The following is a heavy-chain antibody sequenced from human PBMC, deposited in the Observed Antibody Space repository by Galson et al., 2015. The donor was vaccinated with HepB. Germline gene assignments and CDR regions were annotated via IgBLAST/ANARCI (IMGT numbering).Heavy chain of an antibody. CDR2: ISSSSTI. J-gene: IGHJ1*01. V-gene: IGHV3-48*01. Sequence: SLRLSCAASGFTFSSYSMNWVRQAPGKGLEWVSYISSSSTIYYADSVKGRFTISRDNSKNTLYLQMNSLRAEDTAVYYCAKVLQNDFWSGYYHPAPQEVEYFQHWGQGTLVTVSS. D-gene: IGHD3-3*01. CDR3: AKVLQNDFWSGYYHPAPQEVEYFQH. CDR1: GFTFSSYS.